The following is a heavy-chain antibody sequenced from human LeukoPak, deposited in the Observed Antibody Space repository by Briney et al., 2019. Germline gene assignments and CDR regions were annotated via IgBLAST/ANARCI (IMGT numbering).Heavy chain of an antibody. D-gene: IGHD2-2*01. Sequence: SETLSLTCTVSGGSISSDDYYWSWIRQPSGKGLEWIGYIFHSGSTYYNPSLKSRVTMSVDRSKNQFSMKLSSVTAADTAVYYCVRVYCSSTSCFNYYYYMDVWGKGTTVTVSS. CDR2: IFHSGST. CDR3: VRVYCSSTSCFNYYYYMDV. CDR1: GGSISSDDYY. J-gene: IGHJ6*03. V-gene: IGHV4-30-2*01.